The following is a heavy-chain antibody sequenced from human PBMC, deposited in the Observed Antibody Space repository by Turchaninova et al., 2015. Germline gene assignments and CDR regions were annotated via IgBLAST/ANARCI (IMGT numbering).Heavy chain of an antibody. CDR1: GYTFTSYG. Sequence: QVQLVQSGAEVKKPGASVKVSCKASGYTFTSYGISWVRQAPGHGLEWVGGSGAYMGNTNYAQKLRGNVTRTTDPTTSTAYMGLRSRRSDDTAVYYCARESSGYYPPCDYWGQGTLVTVSS. J-gene: IGHJ4*02. D-gene: IGHD3-22*01. CDR3: ARESSGYYPPCDY. V-gene: IGHV1-18*04. CDR2: SGAYMGNT.